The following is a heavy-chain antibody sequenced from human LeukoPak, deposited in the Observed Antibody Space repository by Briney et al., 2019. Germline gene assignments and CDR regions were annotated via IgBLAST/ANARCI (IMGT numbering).Heavy chain of an antibody. V-gene: IGHV3-64D*06. Sequence: GGSLRLSCSASGFTFSSYAMDWVRQAPGKGLDYVSSISSSGGGTYYADSVKGRFTISRDNSKNTLFLQMRRLRPEDTAVYYCVKRDAYKYDHWGQGTLVTVSS. CDR3: VKRDAYKYDH. CDR2: ISSSGGGT. CDR1: GFTFSSYA. J-gene: IGHJ5*02. D-gene: IGHD5-24*01.